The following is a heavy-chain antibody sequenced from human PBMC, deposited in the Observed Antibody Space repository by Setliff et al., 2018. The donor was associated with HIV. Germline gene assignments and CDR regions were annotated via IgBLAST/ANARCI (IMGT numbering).Heavy chain of an antibody. V-gene: IGHV4-59*01. D-gene: IGHD4-17*01. J-gene: IGHJ3*02. CDR2: IYYTGTT. CDR3: ARDRPPSTVDMLGAFDR. Sequence: SSETLSLTCTVSRGSISRYYWSWIRQPPGKGLEWIGYIYYTGTTKYNPSLKSRVTMSVDTSKNQLSLKLSSLTAADTAVHYCARDRPPSTVDMLGAFDRWGQGTMVTVSS. CDR1: RGSISRYY.